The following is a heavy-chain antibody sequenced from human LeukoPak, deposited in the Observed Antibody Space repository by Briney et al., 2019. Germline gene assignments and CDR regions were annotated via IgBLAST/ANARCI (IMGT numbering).Heavy chain of an antibody. CDR2: IYSGGST. V-gene: IGHV3-66*01. CDR3: ARDLAFYGSGKQNY. D-gene: IGHD3-10*01. Sequence: GGSLRLSCAASGFTFSSYEMNWVRQAPGKGLEWVSVIYSGGSTYYADSVKGRFTTSRDNSKNTLYLQMNSLRAEDTAVYYCARDLAFYGSGKQNYWGQGTLVTVSS. CDR1: GFTFSSYE. J-gene: IGHJ4*02.